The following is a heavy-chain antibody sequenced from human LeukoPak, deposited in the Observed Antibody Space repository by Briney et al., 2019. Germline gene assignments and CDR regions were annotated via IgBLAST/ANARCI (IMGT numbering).Heavy chain of an antibody. CDR1: GFTFDDYG. J-gene: IGHJ4*02. V-gene: IGHV3-20*04. CDR2: INWNGGST. D-gene: IGHD5-18*01. Sequence: TGGSLRLSCAASGFTFDDYGMSWVRQAPGKGLEWVSGINWNGGSTGYADSVKGRFTISRDNAKNSLYLQMNSLRAEDTALYYCARFSTAMVNFDYWGQGTLVTVSS. CDR3: ARFSTAMVNFDY.